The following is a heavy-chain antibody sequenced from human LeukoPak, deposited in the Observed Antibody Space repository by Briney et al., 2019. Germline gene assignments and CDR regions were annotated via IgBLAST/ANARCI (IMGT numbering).Heavy chain of an antibody. Sequence: GGSLRLSCAASGFTFSSYGMHWVRQAPGKGLEWVAVIWYDGSNKYYADSVKGRFTISRDNSKNTLYLQMNSLRAEDTAVYYCARDWAGYYDGGGYYYYYGMDVWGQGTTVTVSS. J-gene: IGHJ6*02. CDR1: GFTFSSYG. CDR3: ARDWAGYYDGGGYYYYYGMDV. CDR2: IWYDGSNK. D-gene: IGHD3-22*01. V-gene: IGHV3-33*01.